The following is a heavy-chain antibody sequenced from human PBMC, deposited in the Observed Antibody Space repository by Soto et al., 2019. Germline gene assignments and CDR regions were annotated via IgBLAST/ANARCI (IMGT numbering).Heavy chain of an antibody. CDR3: ARDIGYYDSSGYPGTVSAFDY. CDR2: ISSSGSHI. J-gene: IGHJ4*02. D-gene: IGHD3-22*01. CDR1: GFTFSDYY. V-gene: IGHV3-11*01. Sequence: GGSLRLSCAASGFTFSDYYMTWIRQAPGKGLEWVSYISSSGSHIYYADSVKGRFTISRDNAKKSLFLLLNSLRVEDTGVYYCARDIGYYDSSGYPGTVSAFDYWGQGTLVTVSS.